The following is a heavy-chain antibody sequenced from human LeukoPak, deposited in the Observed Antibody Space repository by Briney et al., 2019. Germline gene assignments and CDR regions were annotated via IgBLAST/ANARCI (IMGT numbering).Heavy chain of an antibody. CDR1: GGSISSGSYY. CDR3: ARDLLDYQLLSGSWFDP. CDR2: IYTSGST. V-gene: IGHV4-61*09. J-gene: IGHJ5*02. D-gene: IGHD2-2*01. Sequence: SETLSLTCTVSGGSISSGSYYWSWIRQPAGQGLEWIGHIYTSGSTNYNPSLKSRVTISVDTSKNHFSLKLNSVTAADTAVYYCARDLLDYQLLSGSWFDPWGQGTLVTVSS.